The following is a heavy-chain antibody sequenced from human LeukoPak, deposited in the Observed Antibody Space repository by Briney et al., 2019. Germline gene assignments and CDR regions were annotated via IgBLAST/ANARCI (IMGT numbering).Heavy chain of an antibody. Sequence: PSETLSLTCAVYGGSFSGYYWSWIRQPPRKGLEWIGEINHSGSTNYNPSLKSRVTISVDTSKNQFSLRLTSVTAADTAVYYCARQTGSGLFILPGGQGTLVTVSP. CDR1: GGSFSGYY. J-gene: IGHJ4*02. D-gene: IGHD3/OR15-3a*01. CDR2: INHSGST. V-gene: IGHV4-34*01. CDR3: ARQTGSGLFILP.